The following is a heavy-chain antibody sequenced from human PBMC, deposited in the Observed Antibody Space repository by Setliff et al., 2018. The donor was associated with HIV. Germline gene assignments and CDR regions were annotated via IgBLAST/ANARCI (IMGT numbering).Heavy chain of an antibody. D-gene: IGHD2-21*01. V-gene: IGHV3-23*01. J-gene: IGHJ1*01. CDR1: GFTLKNAD. CDR2: ISGGFA. Sequence: HPGGSLRLSCAASGFTLKNADVNWVRQAPGKGLEWVSGISGGFAYFAESVKGRFSLSKDDSKDTLFLQMTNLRVDDTAIYYCAKDLSVRGGGLKGVFNIWGQGTLVTVPS. CDR3: AKDLSVRGGGLKGVFNI.